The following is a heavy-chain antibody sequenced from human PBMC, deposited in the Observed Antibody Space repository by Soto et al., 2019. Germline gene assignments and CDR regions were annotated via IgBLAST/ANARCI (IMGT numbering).Heavy chain of an antibody. D-gene: IGHD3-10*01. CDR3: ARPRASGAYNWFDP. CDR2: INHSGST. V-gene: IGHV4-34*01. J-gene: IGHJ5*02. CDR1: GGSFSGYY. Sequence: PSETLSLTCAVYGGSFSGYYWSWIRQPPGKWLEWIGEINHSGSTNYTPSLKSRVTIPVDTSKNQFSLKLSSVTAADTAVYECARPRASGAYNWFDPWGXGTLVTVSS.